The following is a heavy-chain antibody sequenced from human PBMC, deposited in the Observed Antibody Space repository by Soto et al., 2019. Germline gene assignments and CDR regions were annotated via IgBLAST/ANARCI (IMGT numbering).Heavy chain of an antibody. CDR1: GFTFSSYS. D-gene: IGHD1-26*01. CDR2: ISSSSSTI. CDR3: AREGATSSSSDY. Sequence: VGSLRLSGAASGFTFSSYSMNWVRQAPGKGLEWVSYISSSSSTIYYADSVKGRFTISRDNAKNSVYLQMNSLRDEDTAVYYCAREGATSSSSDYWGQGTLVTVSS. V-gene: IGHV3-48*02. J-gene: IGHJ4*02.